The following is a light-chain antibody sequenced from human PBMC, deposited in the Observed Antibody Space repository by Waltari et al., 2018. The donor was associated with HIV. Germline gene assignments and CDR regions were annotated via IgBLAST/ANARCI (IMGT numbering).Light chain of an antibody. CDR1: QTLTNNY. CDR3: QQYGNAPFT. CDR2: GAS. J-gene: IGKJ3*01. V-gene: IGKV3-20*01. Sequence: EIVLTQSPGTLSLSPGERATLSCRASQTLTNNYLAWHQQKPGQAPRLLIDGASSSATGIPDRFSGGGSGTDFTLTISRLDPEDFAVYYCQQYGNAPFTFGPGTKVDMK.